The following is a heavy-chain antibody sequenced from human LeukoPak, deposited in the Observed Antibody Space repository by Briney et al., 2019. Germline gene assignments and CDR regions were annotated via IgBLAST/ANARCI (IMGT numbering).Heavy chain of an antibody. D-gene: IGHD3-10*01. CDR1: GGSISSSSYY. CDR3: ARHADSGFGELAFDY. Sequence: SETLSLICTVSGGSISSSSYYWGWNRQPPGKGLEWIGGIDYSGSTYYNPSLKSRVTISVDTSKNQFSLKLNSVTAADTAVYYCARHADSGFGELAFDYWGQGTLVTVSS. V-gene: IGHV4-39*01. J-gene: IGHJ4*02. CDR2: IDYSGST.